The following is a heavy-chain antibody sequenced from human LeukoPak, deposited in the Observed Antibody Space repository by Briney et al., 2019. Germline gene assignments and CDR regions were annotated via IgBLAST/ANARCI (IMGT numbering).Heavy chain of an antibody. V-gene: IGHV1-18*01. CDR3: ARLQYYDFWSGYYTGFDWFDP. CDR2: ISAYNGNT. CDR1: GYTFTSYG. Sequence: ASVKVSCKASGYTFTSYGISWVRQAPGQGLEWMGWISAYNGNTNYALKLQGRVTMTTDTSTSTAYMELRSLRSDDTAVYYCARLQYYDFWSGYYTGFDWFDPWGQGTLVTVSS. D-gene: IGHD3-3*01. J-gene: IGHJ5*02.